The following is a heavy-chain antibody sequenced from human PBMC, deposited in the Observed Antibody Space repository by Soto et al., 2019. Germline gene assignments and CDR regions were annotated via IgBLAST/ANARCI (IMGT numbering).Heavy chain of an antibody. Sequence: ASVKVSCKASGYTFTGYYMHWVRQAPGQGLEWMGWINPNSGGTNYAQKFQGRVTMTRDTSISTAYMELSRLRSDDAAVYYCARYSSSLNQFDYWGQGPLVTVSS. V-gene: IGHV1-2*02. D-gene: IGHD6-13*01. CDR2: INPNSGGT. CDR3: ARYSSSLNQFDY. CDR1: GYTFTGYY. J-gene: IGHJ4*02.